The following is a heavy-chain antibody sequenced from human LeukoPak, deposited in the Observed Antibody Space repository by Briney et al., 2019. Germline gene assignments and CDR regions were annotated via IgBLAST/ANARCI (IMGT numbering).Heavy chain of an antibody. V-gene: IGHV3-23*01. Sequence: GGSLRLSCAASGFTFSSYAMSWVRQAPGKGLEWVSAISGNGGSTYYADSVKGRFTISRDNSKNTLYLQMNSLRAEDTAVYYCAKYVVVTAIPIRALYNWFDPWGQGTLVTVSS. CDR1: GFTFSSYA. J-gene: IGHJ5*02. CDR3: AKYVVVTAIPIRALYNWFDP. CDR2: ISGNGGST. D-gene: IGHD2-21*02.